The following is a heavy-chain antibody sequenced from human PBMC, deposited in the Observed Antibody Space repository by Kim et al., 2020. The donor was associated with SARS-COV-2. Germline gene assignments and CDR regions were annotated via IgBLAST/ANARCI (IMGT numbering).Heavy chain of an antibody. V-gene: IGHV3-23*01. CDR3: AKVADSSHTDY. J-gene: IGHJ4*02. CDR2: T. Sequence: TNYADSVKGRFTISRDNAKNTLYLQMNSLRAEDTAVYYCAKVADSSHTDYWGQGTLVTVSS. D-gene: IGHD6-13*01.